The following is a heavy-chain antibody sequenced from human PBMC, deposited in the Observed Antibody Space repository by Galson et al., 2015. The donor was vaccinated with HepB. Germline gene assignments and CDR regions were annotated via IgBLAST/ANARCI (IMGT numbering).Heavy chain of an antibody. V-gene: IGHV3-21*05. J-gene: IGHJ2*01. CDR1: GFTFSNYT. Sequence: SLRLSCAASGFTFSNYTMHWVRQAPGKGLEWISYISAGSSDTKYADSVKGRFTISRDNAKNSLYLQMHSLRAEDTAVYYCARAGGGSHSYRYFDPWGRGTLVTVSS. CDR3: ARAGGGSHSYRYFDP. CDR2: ISAGSSDT. D-gene: IGHD2-15*01.